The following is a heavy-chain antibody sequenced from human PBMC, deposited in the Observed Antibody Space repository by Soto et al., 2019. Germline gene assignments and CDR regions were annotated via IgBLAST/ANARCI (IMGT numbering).Heavy chain of an antibody. J-gene: IGHJ4*02. CDR3: ARVWDDDWELPSAIEY. CDR2: ISYDGSNK. CDR1: GCTFSSYA. Sequence: QVQRVESGGGVVQPGRSLIISCAASGCTFSSYAMHWVRQAPGKGLEWVAVISYDGSNKYYADSVKGRFTISRDNSNHTLYLQMNSLRAEDTAVYYVARVWDDDWELPSAIEYWGQGTLFTVSS. D-gene: IGHD1-26*01. V-gene: IGHV3-30-3*01.